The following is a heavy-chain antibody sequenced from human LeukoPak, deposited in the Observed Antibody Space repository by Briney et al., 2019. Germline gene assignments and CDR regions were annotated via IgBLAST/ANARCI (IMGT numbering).Heavy chain of an antibody. Sequence: GGSLRLSCTASGFSFSGHWMHWARQLPGKGLVWVSRISPTGSTTSYADSVKGRFTVSRDNAKNTLYLQVNNLRAEDTAVYYCARGPNSNWSGLDFWGQGTLLTVPS. CDR1: GFSFSGHW. V-gene: IGHV3-74*01. CDR2: ISPTGSTT. D-gene: IGHD6-6*01. J-gene: IGHJ4*02. CDR3: ARGPNSNWSGLDF.